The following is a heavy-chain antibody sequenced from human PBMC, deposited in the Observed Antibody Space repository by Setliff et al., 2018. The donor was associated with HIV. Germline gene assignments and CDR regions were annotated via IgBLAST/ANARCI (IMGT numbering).Heavy chain of an antibody. J-gene: IGHJ5*02. CDR2: IHYTGST. V-gene: IGHV4-59*13. CDR3: ARGGPNWFDP. CDR1: GASISGYY. Sequence: TLSLTCTVSGASISGYYWSWIRQPPGKELQWIGYIHYTGSTNYNPSLQSRITVSLDMSKSQFSLKLSSVTAADTAFYYCARGGPNWFDPWGPGTLVTVSS. D-gene: IGHD3-16*01.